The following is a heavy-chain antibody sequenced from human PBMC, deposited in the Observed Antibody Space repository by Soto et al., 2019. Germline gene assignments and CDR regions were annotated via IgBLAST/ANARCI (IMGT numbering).Heavy chain of an antibody. Sequence: EVHVVESGGGLVQPGGSLRLSCLASGFSSDSYWIHWVRQAPGKGLEWVANIKLDGSEKYYVDSVKDTFTISRDNAKNLVYLQKYSLTTEATAVYYCARCNGWVFDYWGQGTLITVSA. J-gene: IGHJ4*02. CDR2: IKLDGSEK. D-gene: IGHD6-19*01. V-gene: IGHV3-7*05. CDR1: GFSSDSYW. CDR3: ARCNGWVFDY.